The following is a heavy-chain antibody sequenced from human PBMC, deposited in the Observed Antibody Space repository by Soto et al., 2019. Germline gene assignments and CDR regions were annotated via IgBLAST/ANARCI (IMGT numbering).Heavy chain of an antibody. CDR2: IYYSGST. J-gene: IGHJ1*01. Sequence: PSETLSLTCTVSGGSISSGGYYWSWIRQHPGKGLEWIGYIYYSGSTYYNPSLKSRVTISVDTSKNQFSLKLSSVTAADTAVYYCARAPSTMIVREGFHHWGQGTLVTVSS. CDR1: GGSISSGGYY. D-gene: IGHD3-22*01. V-gene: IGHV4-31*03. CDR3: ARAPSTMIVREGFHH.